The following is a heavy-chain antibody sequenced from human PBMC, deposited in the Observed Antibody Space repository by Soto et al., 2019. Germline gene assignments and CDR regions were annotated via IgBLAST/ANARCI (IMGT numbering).Heavy chain of an antibody. Sequence: QITLNESGPPVVKPAETLTPTCTFSGFSLTTSGVGVGWIRQSPGKAPEWLALIYWDDDKRYSASLKSRLTITKDTSKNQVVLTMASVDPADTATYYCAHRILRTVFGLVTTTAIYFDFWGQGTPVVVSS. J-gene: IGHJ4*02. D-gene: IGHD3-3*01. CDR3: AHRILRTVFGLVTTTAIYFDF. CDR1: GFSLTTSGVG. V-gene: IGHV2-5*02. CDR2: IYWDDDK.